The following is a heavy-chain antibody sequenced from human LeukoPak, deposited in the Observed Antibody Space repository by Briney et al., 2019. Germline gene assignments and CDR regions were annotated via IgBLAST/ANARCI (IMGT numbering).Heavy chain of an antibody. V-gene: IGHV3-74*01. CDR2: IKTDGSST. D-gene: IGHD6-19*01. CDR1: GFTFRSYW. J-gene: IGHJ4*02. Sequence: PGESLRLSCAASGFTFRSYWMHWVRQAPGKGLVWVSRIKTDGSSTNYADSVKGRFTISRDNAKNTLYLQMNSLRAEDTAVYYCARVGAVAGTLDYWGQGTLVTVSS. CDR3: ARVGAVAGTLDY.